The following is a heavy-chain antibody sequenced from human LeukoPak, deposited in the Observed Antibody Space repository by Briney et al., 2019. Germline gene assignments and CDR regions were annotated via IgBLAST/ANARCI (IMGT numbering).Heavy chain of an antibody. CDR2: VNPRNGGT. CDR1: GYDFTGYY. CDR3: LTGFQYGLWGVPYFYYMRA. J-gene: IGHJ6*03. Sequence: ASVKVSCKASGYDFTGYYVHWVRQAPGHGFEWMGWVNPRNGGTHYAQNFQGRVTITGDTSITTAYMELDSLTSDDTAVYYCLTGFQYGLWGVPYFYYMRAWGKGTTVTVSS. D-gene: IGHD3-10*01. V-gene: IGHV1-2*02.